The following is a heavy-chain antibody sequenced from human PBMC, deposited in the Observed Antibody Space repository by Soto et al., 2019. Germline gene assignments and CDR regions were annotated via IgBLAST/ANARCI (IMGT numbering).Heavy chain of an antibody. V-gene: IGHV4-39*01. Sequence: QLQLQESGPGLVKPSETLSLTCTVSGGSISSFNYFWGWIRQPPGKGLEWIGSLYYSGNTYYNPSLQSRVPISADTSKKQCTLALRSVTAADTAGYYCARGGGSTFNWFDPWGQGTLVTVSP. CDR1: GGSISSFNYF. J-gene: IGHJ5*02. CDR3: ARGGGSTFNWFDP. D-gene: IGHD2-15*01. CDR2: LYYSGNT.